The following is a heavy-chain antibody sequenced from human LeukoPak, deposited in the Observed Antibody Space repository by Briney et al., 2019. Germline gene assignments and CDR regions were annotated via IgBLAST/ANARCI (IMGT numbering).Heavy chain of an antibody. V-gene: IGHV3-23*01. CDR3: ATDVGTVFFDN. CDR1: GFTFSSYA. CDR2: IDTSGGST. Sequence: GGSLRLSCAASGFTFSSYAMAWVRQTPGKGLEWVSTIDTSGGSTHYADSVKGRFTISRDNSKNTMYLQMNSLRVEDTAIYYCATDVGTVFFDNWGQGTLVTVSS. J-gene: IGHJ4*02. D-gene: IGHD3/OR15-3a*01.